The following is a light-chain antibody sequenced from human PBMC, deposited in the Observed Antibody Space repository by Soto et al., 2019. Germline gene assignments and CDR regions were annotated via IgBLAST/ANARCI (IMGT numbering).Light chain of an antibody. CDR2: GAS. Sequence: EIVLTQSPGTLSLSPGERATLSCRASQSVSSNYLAWYQQKPGQAPRLHIYGASTRATGIPDRFSGSGSGTDFTLTIGRLEPEDFAVYYCQQYGSSPRTFGQGTKVDIK. CDR3: QQYGSSPRT. CDR1: QSVSSNY. V-gene: IGKV3-20*01. J-gene: IGKJ1*01.